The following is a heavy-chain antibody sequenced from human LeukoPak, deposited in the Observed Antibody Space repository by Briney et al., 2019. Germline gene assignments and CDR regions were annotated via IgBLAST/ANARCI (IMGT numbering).Heavy chain of an antibody. D-gene: IGHD3-3*01. CDR3: ARSDVLRAAYNYYYMDV. V-gene: IGHV1-2*02. J-gene: IGHJ6*03. CDR2: INPNSGGT. Sequence: ASVKVSCKASGYTFTGYYMHWVRQAPGQGLEWMGWINPNSGGTNYAQKFQGRVTMTRDTSISTAYMELSRLRSDDTAVYYCARSDVLRAAYNYYYMDVWGKGTTVTVSS. CDR1: GYTFTGYY.